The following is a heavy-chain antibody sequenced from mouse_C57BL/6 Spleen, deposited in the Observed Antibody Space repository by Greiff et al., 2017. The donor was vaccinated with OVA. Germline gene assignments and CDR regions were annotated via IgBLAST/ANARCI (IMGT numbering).Heavy chain of an antibody. V-gene: IGHV5-17*01. Sequence: EVKVVESGGGLVKPGGSLKLSCAASGFTFSDYGMHWVRQAPEKGLEWVAYISSGSSTIYYADTVKGRFTISRDNAKNTLFLQMTSLRSEDTAMYYCARSATAFDVWGTGTTVTVSS. D-gene: IGHD1-2*01. CDR1: GFTFSDYG. CDR2: ISSGSSTI. CDR3: ARSATAFDV. J-gene: IGHJ1*03.